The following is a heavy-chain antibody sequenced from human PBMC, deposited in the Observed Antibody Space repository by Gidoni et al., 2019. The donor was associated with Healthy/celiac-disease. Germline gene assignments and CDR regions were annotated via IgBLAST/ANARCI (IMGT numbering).Heavy chain of an antibody. CDR2: INHSGST. CDR1: GGSFSGYY. D-gene: IGHD3-10*01. V-gene: IGHV4-34*01. CDR3: ARGNYYGSGRKRENWFDP. J-gene: IGHJ5*02. Sequence: QVQLQQWGAGLLKPSETLSLTCAVYGGSFSGYYWSWIRQPPGKGLEWIGEINHSGSTNYNPSLKSRVTISVDTSKNQFSLKLSSVTAADTAVYYCARGNYYGSGRKRENWFDPWGQGTLVTVSS.